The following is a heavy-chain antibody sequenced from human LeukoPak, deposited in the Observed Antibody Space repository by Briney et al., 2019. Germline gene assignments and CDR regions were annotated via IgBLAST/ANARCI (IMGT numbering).Heavy chain of an antibody. CDR2: IYYSGGT. D-gene: IGHD2-15*01. CDR1: GGSISSGGYY. J-gene: IGHJ6*02. Sequence: PSQTLSLTCTVSGGSISSGGYYWSWIRQHPGKGLEWIGYIYYSGGTYYNPSLKSRVTISVDTSKNQFSLKLSSVTAADTVVYYCAKDKYCSGGSCYSVWVSGGMDVWGQGTTVTVSS. CDR3: AKDKYCSGGSCYSVWVSGGMDV. V-gene: IGHV4-31*03.